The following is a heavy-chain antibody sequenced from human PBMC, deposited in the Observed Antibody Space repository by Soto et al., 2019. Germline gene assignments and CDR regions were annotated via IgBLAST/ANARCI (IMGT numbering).Heavy chain of an antibody. CDR3: AKGSIDYSASVDN. D-gene: IGHD1-26*01. Sequence: EVQLLESGGGLVQPGGSLRLSCAASGFSFSSYAMVWVRQAPGKGLEWVSVISARGASLYFADSVKGRFTISRDNSKNVLSLEMNSVRAEGTATYFCAKGSIDYSASVDNWGQGTLVVVSS. CDR2: ISARGASL. CDR1: GFSFSSYA. V-gene: IGHV3-23*01. J-gene: IGHJ4*02.